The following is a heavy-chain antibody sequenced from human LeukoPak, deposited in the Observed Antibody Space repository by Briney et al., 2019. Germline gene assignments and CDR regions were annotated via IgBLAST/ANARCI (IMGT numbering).Heavy chain of an antibody. V-gene: IGHV4-59*08. CDR2: IYYSGST. J-gene: IGHJ5*02. CDR1: GGSISSYY. Sequence: SETLSLTCTVSGGSISSYYWSWIRQPLGKGLEWIGYIYYSGSTNYNPSLKSRVAISVDTSKNQFSLKLSSVTAADTAVYYCARRVWYYYDSSGQYNWFDPWGQGTLVTVSS. D-gene: IGHD3-22*01. CDR3: ARRVWYYYDSSGQYNWFDP.